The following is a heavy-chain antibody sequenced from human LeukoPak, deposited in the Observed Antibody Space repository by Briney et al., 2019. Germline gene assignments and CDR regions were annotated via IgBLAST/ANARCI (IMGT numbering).Heavy chain of an antibody. D-gene: IGHD3-22*01. V-gene: IGHV4-39*07. CDR1: GGSISSSSYY. CDR2: IYYSGST. Sequence: PSETLSLTCTVSGGSISSSSYYWGWIRQPPGKGLEWIGSIYYSGSTFYNPSLKSRVTISVDTSKNQFSLKLSSVTAADTAVYYCARASYSYDINGWVPFDYWGRGTLVTVSS. J-gene: IGHJ4*02. CDR3: ARASYSYDINGWVPFDY.